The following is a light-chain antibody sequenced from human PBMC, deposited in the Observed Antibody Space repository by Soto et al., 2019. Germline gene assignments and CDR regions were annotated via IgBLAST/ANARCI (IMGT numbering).Light chain of an antibody. CDR3: QEYSSDSWT. Sequence: DIQMTQSPSSPSATVGDRGTITFPASQTISSYLNWYQQEPGKAPKLLIYVASSLQGGVPSRFSGSGSGTEFTLTISSLQPDDFATYYCQEYSSDSWTFGQGTKVDIK. CDR2: VAS. CDR1: QTISSY. J-gene: IGKJ1*01. V-gene: IGKV1-39*01.